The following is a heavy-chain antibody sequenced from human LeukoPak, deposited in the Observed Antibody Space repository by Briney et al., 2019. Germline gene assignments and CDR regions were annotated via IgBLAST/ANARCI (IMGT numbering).Heavy chain of an antibody. CDR1: GGSLSSYY. CDR3: ARVARVGYSSSWYRRSGAFDI. J-gene: IGHJ3*02. Sequence: SETLSLTCTVSGGSLSSYYWSWIRPPPGKGLEWIGYIYYSGSTNYNPSLKSRVTISVDTSKNQFSLKLSSVTAADTAVYYCARVARVGYSSSWYRRSGAFDIWGQGTMVTVSS. D-gene: IGHD6-13*01. V-gene: IGHV4-59*01. CDR2: IYYSGST.